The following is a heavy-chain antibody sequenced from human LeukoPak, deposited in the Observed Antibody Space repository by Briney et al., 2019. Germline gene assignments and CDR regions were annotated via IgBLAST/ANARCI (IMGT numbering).Heavy chain of an antibody. CDR3: AKDFGYSYGKNYFDY. D-gene: IGHD5-18*01. J-gene: IGHJ4*02. Sequence: GGSLRLSCAASGFTFSSYSMNWVRQAPGKGLEWASYISSSSSTIYYADSVKGRFTISRDNAKNSLYLQMNSLRAEDTALYYCAKDFGYSYGKNYFDYWGQGTLVTVSS. V-gene: IGHV3-48*01. CDR2: ISSSSSTI. CDR1: GFTFSSYS.